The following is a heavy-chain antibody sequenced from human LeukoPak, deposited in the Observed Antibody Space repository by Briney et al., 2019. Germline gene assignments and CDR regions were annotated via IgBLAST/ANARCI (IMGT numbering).Heavy chain of an antibody. CDR3: ARSYYDSSGYSIDY. V-gene: IGHV3-23*01. D-gene: IGHD3-22*01. CDR2: ISGSGGST. CDR1: GFTFSSYA. Sequence: GGSLRLSCAASGFTFSSYAMSWVRQAPGKGLEWVSAISGSGGSTYYADSVKGRFTISRDNSKNTLYLQMNSLRAEDTAVYYCARSYYDSSGYSIDYWGQGTLVTVSS. J-gene: IGHJ4*02.